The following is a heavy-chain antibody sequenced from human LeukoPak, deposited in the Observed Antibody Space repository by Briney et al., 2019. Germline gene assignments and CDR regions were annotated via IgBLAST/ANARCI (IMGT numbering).Heavy chain of an antibody. Sequence: ASVKVSCKASGYTFTSYGISWVRQAPGQGLEWMGWISAYNGNTNYAQKLQGRVTMTTDTSTSTAYMELRSLRSDDTAVYYCARDGYDFWSGYWTSSPYYMDVWGKGTTVTVSS. J-gene: IGHJ6*03. V-gene: IGHV1-18*01. CDR3: ARDGYDFWSGYWTSSPYYMDV. D-gene: IGHD3-3*01. CDR2: ISAYNGNT. CDR1: GYTFTSYG.